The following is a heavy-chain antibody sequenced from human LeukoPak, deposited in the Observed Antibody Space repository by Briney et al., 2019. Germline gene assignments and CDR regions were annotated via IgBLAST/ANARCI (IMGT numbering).Heavy chain of an antibody. Sequence: GGSLRLSCTASGLTFGSYTMSWVRQAPGKGLEWVSVIYSGGSTYYADSVKGRFTISRDNSKNTLYLQMNSLRAEDTAVYYCARSRGSWYVYWGQGTLVTVSS. V-gene: IGHV3-53*01. CDR3: ARSRGSWYVY. J-gene: IGHJ4*02. D-gene: IGHD6-13*01. CDR1: GLTFGSYT. CDR2: IYSGGST.